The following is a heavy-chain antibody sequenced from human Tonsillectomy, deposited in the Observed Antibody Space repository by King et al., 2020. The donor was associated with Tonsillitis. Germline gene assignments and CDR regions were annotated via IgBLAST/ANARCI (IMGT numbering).Heavy chain of an antibody. J-gene: IGHJ4*02. Sequence: QLVQSGGGVVQPGGSLRLSCAASGFNFDDYAMHWVRQAPGKGLEWVSLITGDGGITYYADSVKGRFTISRDSSKNSLYLQMNSLRTEDTALYYCAKGIGGGYIWGSYRYNFDYWGQGTLVTVSS. V-gene: IGHV3-43*02. CDR1: GFNFDDYA. D-gene: IGHD3-16*02. CDR2: ITGDGGIT. CDR3: AKGIGGGYIWGSYRYNFDY.